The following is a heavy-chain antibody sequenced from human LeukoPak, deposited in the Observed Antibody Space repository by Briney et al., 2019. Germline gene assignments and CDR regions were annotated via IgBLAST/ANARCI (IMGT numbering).Heavy chain of an antibody. V-gene: IGHV1-69*05. Sequence: GSSVKVSCKASGGTFSSYAISWVRQAPGQGLEWMGRIIPIFGTANYAQKFQGRFTITTDESTSTAYMELSSLRSEDTAVYYCARDWTPYYYDSSGSSGYFDYWGQGTLVTVSS. D-gene: IGHD3-22*01. CDR2: IIPIFGTA. CDR3: ARDWTPYYYDSSGSSGYFDY. CDR1: GGTFSSYA. J-gene: IGHJ4*02.